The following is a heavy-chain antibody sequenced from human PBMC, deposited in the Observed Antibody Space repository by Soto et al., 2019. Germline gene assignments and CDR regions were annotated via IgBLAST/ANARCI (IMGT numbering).Heavy chain of an antibody. CDR3: TTDLRRIAVVVGSTGYFNP. Sequence: GGSLRLSCAASGFTFSYAWMSCFRQAPGKGLDWVGRIKSKSDGGTTEYAAPVRGRFTISRDDSKNTLYLQMNSLKTEDTAVYYCTTDLRRIAVVVGSTGYFNPWGQGTPVTVSS. CDR1: GFTFSYAW. V-gene: IGHV3-15*01. CDR2: IKSKSDGGTT. D-gene: IGHD2-15*01. J-gene: IGHJ5*02.